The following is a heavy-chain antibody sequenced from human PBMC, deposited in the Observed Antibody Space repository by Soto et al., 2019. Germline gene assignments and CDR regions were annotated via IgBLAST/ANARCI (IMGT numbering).Heavy chain of an antibody. D-gene: IGHD4-4*01. Sequence: KTSETLSLTCTVSGGSISSYYWSWIRQPPGKGLEWIGYIYYSGSTNYNPSLKSRVTISVDTFKNQFSLKLSSVTAADTAAYYCARPYSNFQFDPWGQGTLVTVSS. J-gene: IGHJ5*02. V-gene: IGHV4-59*01. CDR1: GGSISSYY. CDR2: IYYSGST. CDR3: ARPYSNFQFDP.